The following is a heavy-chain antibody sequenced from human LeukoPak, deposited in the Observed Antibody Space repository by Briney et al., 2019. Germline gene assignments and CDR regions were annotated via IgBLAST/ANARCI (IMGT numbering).Heavy chain of an antibody. D-gene: IGHD2-2*01. CDR2: INLSGST. V-gene: IGHV4-34*01. J-gene: IGHJ5*02. CDR1: GGSFSGYY. Sequence: PSETLSLTCAVYGGSFSGYYWSWIRHPPGKGLEWMGEINLSGSTNYNPSLKSRVTISVDTSKNQFSLKLSSVTAADTAVYYCATSTDIVVVPAARGYNWFDPWGQGTLVTVSS. CDR3: ATSTDIVVVPAARGYNWFDP.